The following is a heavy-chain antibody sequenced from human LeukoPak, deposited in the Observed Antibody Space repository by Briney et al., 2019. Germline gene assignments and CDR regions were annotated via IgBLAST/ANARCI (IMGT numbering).Heavy chain of an antibody. CDR3: ARDRGGAAAGNWFDS. Sequence: PSETLSLTCTVSGGSISSDYWSWIRQPAGKGLEWIGRMYISGSTDHNPPLKSRVTMSLDTSKNQVSLKLTSVTAADTAVYYCARDRGGAAAGNWFDSWGQGTLVTVSS. D-gene: IGHD6-13*01. CDR1: GGSISSDY. V-gene: IGHV4-4*07. CDR2: MYISGST. J-gene: IGHJ5*01.